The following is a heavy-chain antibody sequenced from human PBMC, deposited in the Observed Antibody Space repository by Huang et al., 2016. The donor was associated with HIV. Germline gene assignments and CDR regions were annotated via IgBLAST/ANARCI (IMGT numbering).Heavy chain of an antibody. D-gene: IGHD5-18*01. CDR3: ARLPRYSYGLPANYFDY. Sequence: QLQLQESGPGLVKPSETLSLTCTVSGGSISSSSYYWGWIRQPPGKGLEWIGSIYYSGSTYYNPSLKSRGTISVDTSKNQFSLKLSSVTAADTAVYYCARLPRYSYGLPANYFDYWGQGTLVTVSS. V-gene: IGHV4-39*01. J-gene: IGHJ4*02. CDR2: IYYSGST. CDR1: GGSISSSSYY.